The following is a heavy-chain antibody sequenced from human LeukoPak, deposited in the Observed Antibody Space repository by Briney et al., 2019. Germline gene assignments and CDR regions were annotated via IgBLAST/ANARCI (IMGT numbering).Heavy chain of an antibody. CDR3: VKYSNSCYDP. V-gene: IGHV3-64D*06. Sequence: GGSLRLSCAASGFTFSNYMMHWVRQAPGKGLEYVSAISTSGGGTYYADSVKGRFTISRDNSKNTLYLQMSSLRAEDTAVYYCVKYSNSCYDPWGQGTLVTASS. CDR2: ISTSGGGT. D-gene: IGHD1-26*01. CDR1: GFTFSNYM. J-gene: IGHJ5*02.